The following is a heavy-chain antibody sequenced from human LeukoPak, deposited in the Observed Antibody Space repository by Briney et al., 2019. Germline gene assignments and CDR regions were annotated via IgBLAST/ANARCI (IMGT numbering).Heavy chain of an antibody. CDR1: GGSFSGYY. D-gene: IGHD6-6*01. CDR2: INHSGST. J-gene: IGHJ4*02. CDR3: ARPGKQLAFDY. V-gene: IGHV4-34*01. Sequence: SETLSLTCAVYGGSFSGYYWSWIRQPPGKGLEWIGEINHSGSTNYNPSLKSRVTISVDTSKNQFSLKLSSVTAADTAVYYCARPGKQLAFDYWGQGTLVTVSS.